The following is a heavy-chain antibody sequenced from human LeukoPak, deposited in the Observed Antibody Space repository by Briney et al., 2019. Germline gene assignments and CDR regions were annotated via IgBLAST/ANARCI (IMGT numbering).Heavy chain of an antibody. CDR1: GFTFSDYW. CDR2: IKPDGSDK. J-gene: IGHJ3*01. V-gene: IGHV3-7*01. Sequence: GKSLRLSCAASGFTFSDYWMHWVRRAPGNGLEWVANIKPDGSDKYYADSVKGRFTISRDNAENSLYLQMSSLRVEDTAVYYCVGALGHWGQGTMVTVSS. CDR3: VGALGH. D-gene: IGHD3-10*01.